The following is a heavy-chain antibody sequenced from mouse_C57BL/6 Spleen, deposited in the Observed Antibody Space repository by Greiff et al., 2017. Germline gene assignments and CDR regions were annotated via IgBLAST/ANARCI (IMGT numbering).Heavy chain of an antibody. V-gene: IGHV1-55*01. D-gene: IGHD3-3*01. CDR2: IYPGSGST. Sequence: QVQLQQPGAELVKPGASVKMSCKASGYTFTSYWITWVKQRPGQGLEWIGDIYPGSGSTNYNEKFKSKATLTVDTSSSTAYMQLRSLRSEVAAGYYCAREGDAYFDYWGQGTTLTVSS. J-gene: IGHJ2*01. CDR1: GYTFTSYW. CDR3: AREGDAYFDY.